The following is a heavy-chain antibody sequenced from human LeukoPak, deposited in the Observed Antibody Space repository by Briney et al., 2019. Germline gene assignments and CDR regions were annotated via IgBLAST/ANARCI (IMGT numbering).Heavy chain of an antibody. CDR1: GFSLTHAW. CDR2: SRRRTEGGTT. CDR3: TTERLWENSQHYGMDI. V-gene: IGHV3-15*01. D-gene: IGHD1-26*01. Sequence: PGGSLRLSCVASGFSLTHAWMSWVRQAPGKGLEWVGRSRRRTEGGTTDYAAPVKGRFTTSRDDSKNTLFLQMNSLKTDDTAVYFCTTERLWENSQHYGMDIWGQGTTVSVS. J-gene: IGHJ6*02.